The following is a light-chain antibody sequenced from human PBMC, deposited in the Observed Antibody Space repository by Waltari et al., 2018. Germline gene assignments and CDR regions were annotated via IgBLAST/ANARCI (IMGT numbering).Light chain of an antibody. CDR2: YKPDSSL. CDR3: MSLDNNAVV. CDR1: CYIKLRPFK. J-gene: IGLJ3*02. V-gene: IGLV5-45*02. Sequence: LTNPPVFSATAGTPPILTCTSGCYIKLRPFKIYSYQQSPGRHPQFLLKYKPDSSLQLGAGVPSRFSGSEDTSANGFILLISGLQSEDEADYYCMSLDNNAVVFGGGTKLTDL.